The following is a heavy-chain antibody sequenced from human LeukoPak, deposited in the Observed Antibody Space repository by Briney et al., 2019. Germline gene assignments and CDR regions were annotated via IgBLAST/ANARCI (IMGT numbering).Heavy chain of an antibody. J-gene: IGHJ4*02. Sequence: SETLSLTCAISGHSTTRGYYWAWFRQSPGKGLEWIATFFQSHKSFYNPSLKSRVTISVDTSKNQFSLKLSSVTAADTAVYYCARGPTHDAQGYWGQGTLVTVSS. D-gene: IGHD2-2*01. CDR3: ARGPTHDAQGY. CDR1: GHSTTRGYY. V-gene: IGHV4-38-2*01. CDR2: FFQSHKS.